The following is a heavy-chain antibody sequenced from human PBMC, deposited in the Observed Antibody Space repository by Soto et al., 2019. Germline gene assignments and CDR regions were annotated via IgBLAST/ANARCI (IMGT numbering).Heavy chain of an antibody. D-gene: IGHD4-17*01. Sequence: GGSLRLSCAASGFTFDDYAMHWVRQAPGKGLEWVSGISWNSGSIGYADSVKGRFTISRDNAKNSLYLQMNSLRAEDTALYYCAKDRGYGGPYYYDGMDVWGQGTTVTVSS. J-gene: IGHJ6*02. CDR1: GFTFDDYA. V-gene: IGHV3-9*01. CDR3: AKDRGYGGPYYYDGMDV. CDR2: ISWNSGSI.